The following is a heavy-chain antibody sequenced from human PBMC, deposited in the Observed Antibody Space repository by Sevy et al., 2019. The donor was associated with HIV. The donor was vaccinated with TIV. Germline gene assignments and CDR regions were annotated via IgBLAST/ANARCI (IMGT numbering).Heavy chain of an antibody. D-gene: IGHD3-22*01. CDR2: MNPNSGNT. Sequence: ASVEVSCKSSGYTFTTYDINWVRQATGQGLEWMGWMNPNSGNTVYAQKFQGRVTMTSNTSISTAYMELSSLRSEDTAVYYCARIDSSGYMGNFDYWGQGTLVTVSS. V-gene: IGHV1-8*01. J-gene: IGHJ4*02. CDR3: ARIDSSGYMGNFDY. CDR1: GYTFTTYD.